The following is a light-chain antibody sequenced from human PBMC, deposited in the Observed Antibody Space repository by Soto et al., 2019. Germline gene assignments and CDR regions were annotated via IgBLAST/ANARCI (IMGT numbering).Light chain of an antibody. CDR3: QQRSNWIT. CDR2: DAS. CDR1: QSVKTF. V-gene: IGKV3-11*01. Sequence: EIVLTQSPATLSLSPGERATLSCRASQSVKTFLVWYQQKPGQAPRLLIYDASNRATGIPARFSGSGSGTDFTLTISSLEPEDFAVYYCQQRSNWITFGQGTRLEIK. J-gene: IGKJ5*01.